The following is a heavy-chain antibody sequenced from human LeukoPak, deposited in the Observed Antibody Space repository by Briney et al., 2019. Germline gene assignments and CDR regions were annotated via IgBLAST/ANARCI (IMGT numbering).Heavy chain of an antibody. D-gene: IGHD5/OR15-5a*01. J-gene: IGHJ4*02. CDR1: GFTVSAYA. CDR2: IYDGNT. Sequence: PGGSLRLSCAASGFTVSAYAMAWVRQAPGKGLEWVSTIYDGNTYYADSVKGRFTISRDNSKNTLYLQMNSLRAEDTAVYYCARGFYENPFDYWGQGTLVTVSS. V-gene: IGHV3-23*01. CDR3: ARGFYENPFDY.